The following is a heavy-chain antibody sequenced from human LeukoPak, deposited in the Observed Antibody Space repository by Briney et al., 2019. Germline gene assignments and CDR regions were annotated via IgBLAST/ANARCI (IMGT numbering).Heavy chain of an antibody. V-gene: IGHV4-39*07. CDR3: ARDTGYLGGEFFDY. CDR2: IYYTGTT. CDR1: GGSINIPKYH. J-gene: IGHJ4*02. Sequence: PSETLSLTCTVSGGSINIPKYHWAWIRQSPGKGLDWIGSIYYTGTTYYNPSLKSRVTISIDTSKNQFSLKLSSMTAADTAVYYCARDTGYLGGEFFDYWGQGVLVTVSS. D-gene: IGHD3-16*01.